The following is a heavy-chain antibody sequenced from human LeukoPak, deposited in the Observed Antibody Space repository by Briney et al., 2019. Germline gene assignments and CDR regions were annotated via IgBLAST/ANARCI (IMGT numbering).Heavy chain of an antibody. Sequence: GGSLRLSCAASRFTFSNYVMHWVRQAPGKGLEWVAVISYDGSDKYYADSVKGRFTISRDNSKNTLYLQMSSLRAEDTAVYYCTRVEETATTAAIIRKYSYYYYYMDVWGKGNTVTVSS. J-gene: IGHJ6*03. CDR1: RFTFSNYV. V-gene: IGHV3-30*03. CDR2: ISYDGSDK. D-gene: IGHD4-11*01. CDR3: TRVEETATTAAIIRKYSYYYYYMDV.